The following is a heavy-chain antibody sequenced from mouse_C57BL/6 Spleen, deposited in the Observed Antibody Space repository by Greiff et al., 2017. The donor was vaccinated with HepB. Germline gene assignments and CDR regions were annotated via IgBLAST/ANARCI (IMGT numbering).Heavy chain of an antibody. CDR3: ATTTGGAMDY. D-gene: IGHD1-1*01. CDR2: ISSGSSTI. V-gene: IGHV5-17*01. CDR1: GFTFSDYG. J-gene: IGHJ4*01. Sequence: EVNVVESGGGLVKPGGSLKLSCAASGFTFSDYGMHWVRQAPEKGLEWVAYISSGSSTIYYADTVKGRFTISRDNAKNTLFLQMTSLRSEDTAMYYCATTTGGAMDYWGQGTSVTVSS.